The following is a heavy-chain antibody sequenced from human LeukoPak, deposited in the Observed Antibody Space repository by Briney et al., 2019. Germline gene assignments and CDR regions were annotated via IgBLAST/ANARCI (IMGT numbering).Heavy chain of an antibody. CDR3: VKGVAARLDY. Sequence: GGSLRLSCSASGFTFSSYAMHWVRQAPGKGLEYVSAINSNGGITFYADSMKGRFTISRDDSKNTLYLQMSSLRAEDTAIYYCVKGVAARLDYWGQGALVSVSS. V-gene: IGHV3-64D*09. CDR2: INSNGGIT. J-gene: IGHJ4*02. CDR1: GFTFSSYA. D-gene: IGHD6-25*01.